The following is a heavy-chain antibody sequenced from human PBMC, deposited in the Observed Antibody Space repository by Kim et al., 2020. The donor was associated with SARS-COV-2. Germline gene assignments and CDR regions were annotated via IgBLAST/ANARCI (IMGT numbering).Heavy chain of an antibody. V-gene: IGHV3-7*03. J-gene: IGHJ6*02. CDR3: ARSGDYDYYGMDV. CDR1: GFTFSSYW. D-gene: IGHD5-12*01. Sequence: GGSLRLSCAASGFTFSSYWMSWVHQAPGKGLEWVANIKQDGSEKYYVDSVKGRFTISRDNAKNSLYLQMNSLRAEDTAVYYCARSGDYDYYGMDVWGQGTPVTVSS. CDR2: IKQDGSEK.